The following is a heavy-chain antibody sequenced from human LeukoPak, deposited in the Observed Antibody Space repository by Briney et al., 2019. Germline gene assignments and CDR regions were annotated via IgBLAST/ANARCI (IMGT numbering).Heavy chain of an antibody. J-gene: IGHJ4*02. CDR3: ARPNGDYRYYFDY. V-gene: IGHV4-39*01. D-gene: IGHD4-17*01. CDR2: IYYSGST. CDR1: VGSISSSSYY. Sequence: PSETLSLTCTVTVGSISSSSYYWGWIRQPPGKGLEWIGRIYYSGSTYYNPSLKSLVTISVDTSKNQFFLKLSSVTAADTAVYYCARPNGDYRYYFDYWGQGTLVTVSS.